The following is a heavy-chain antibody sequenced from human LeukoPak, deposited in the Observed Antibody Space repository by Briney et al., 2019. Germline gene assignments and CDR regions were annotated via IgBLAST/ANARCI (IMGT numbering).Heavy chain of an antibody. Sequence: SETLSLTCTVSGGSISSGGYYWSWIRQHPGKGLEWIGYIYYSGSTYYNPSLKSRVTISVDTSKNQFSLKLSSVTAADTAVYYCARVGVRPVYNCDYWGQGTLVTVSS. CDR1: GGSISSGGYY. J-gene: IGHJ4*02. CDR3: ARVGVRPVYNCDY. V-gene: IGHV4-31*03. CDR2: IYYSGST. D-gene: IGHD5-24*01.